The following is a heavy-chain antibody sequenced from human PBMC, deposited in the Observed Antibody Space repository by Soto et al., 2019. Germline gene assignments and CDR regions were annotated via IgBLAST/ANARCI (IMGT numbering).Heavy chain of an antibody. Sequence: SETLSLTCTVSGGSLTSYYWSWIRQPPGKGLEWIGFVYYTGIARYNPSLKSRVTISVDTSKNQFSLKLGSVTAADTAVYYCARVSSSWGLVNYFDYWGQGTLVTVSS. V-gene: IGHV4-59*01. D-gene: IGHD6-13*01. CDR3: ARVSSSWGLVNYFDY. CDR1: GGSLTSYY. J-gene: IGHJ4*02. CDR2: VYYTGIA.